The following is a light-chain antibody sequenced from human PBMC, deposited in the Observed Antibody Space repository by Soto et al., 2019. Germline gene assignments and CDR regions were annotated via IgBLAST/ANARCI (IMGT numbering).Light chain of an antibody. CDR3: SSYACSNNLV. CDR2: EVS. Sequence: QSALTQPPSASGSPGQSVTISCTGTSSDVGGYNYVSWYQQHPGKAPKLMIYEVSKRPSGVHDRFSGSKSGNTASLTVSRLQAEDEDDYYCSSYACSNNLVFGGGTKLTVL. CDR1: SSDVGGYNY. V-gene: IGLV2-8*01. J-gene: IGLJ2*01.